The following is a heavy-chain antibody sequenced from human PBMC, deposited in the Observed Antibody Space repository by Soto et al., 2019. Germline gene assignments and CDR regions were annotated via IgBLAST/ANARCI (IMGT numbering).Heavy chain of an antibody. CDR1: GYSFTSYW. Sequence: PGESLKISCKGPGYSFTSYWIGWVRQMPGKGLEWMGIIYPGDSDTRYSPSFQGQVTISADKSISTAYLQWSSLKASDTAMYYCERHVRNCTNGVCYNNYFDYWGQGTLVTV. CDR2: IYPGDSDT. D-gene: IGHD2-8*01. CDR3: ERHVRNCTNGVCYNNYFDY. V-gene: IGHV5-51*01. J-gene: IGHJ4*02.